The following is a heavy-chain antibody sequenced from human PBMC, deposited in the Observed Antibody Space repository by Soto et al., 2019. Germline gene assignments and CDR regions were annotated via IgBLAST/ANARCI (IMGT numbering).Heavy chain of an antibody. CDR3: ARRDYDFWSGHPLV. CDR2: IIPIFGTA. D-gene: IGHD3-3*01. V-gene: IGHV1-69*01. J-gene: IGHJ4*02. Sequence: QVQLVQSGAEVKKPGSSVTVSCKASGGTFSSYAISWVRQAPGQRLEWMGGIIPIFGTANYAQMFQGRVTIPADESTSTAYMELSTLRAEDTALYYCARRDYDFWSGHPLVWCQGTLVTVCS. CDR1: GGTFSSYA.